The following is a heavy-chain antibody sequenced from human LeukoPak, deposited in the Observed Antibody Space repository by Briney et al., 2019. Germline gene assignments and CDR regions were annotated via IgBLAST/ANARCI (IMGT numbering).Heavy chain of an antibody. D-gene: IGHD6-19*01. CDR1: GFTFSDYY. CDR3: ARAKWLVTPFDY. Sequence: GGSLRLSCAASGFTFSDYYMSWIRQAPGKGLEWVSYISSSSSYTNYADSVKGRFTISRDNAKNSLYLQMNSLRAEDTAVYYCARAKWLVTPFDYWGQGTLVTVSS. CDR2: ISSSSSYT. V-gene: IGHV3-11*05. J-gene: IGHJ4*02.